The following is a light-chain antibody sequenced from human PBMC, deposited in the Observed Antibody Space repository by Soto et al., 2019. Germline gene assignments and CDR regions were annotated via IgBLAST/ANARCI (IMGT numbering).Light chain of an antibody. CDR2: DNN. CDR3: QSFDTSLSGFVV. J-gene: IGLJ2*01. Sequence: QSVLTQPPSMSGAPVQRVTISCTGSSSNIGAGYDVHWYQQHPGTAPKLLIFDNNTRPSGVPDRFSGSKSDTSASLAITGLQAEDEADYYCQSFDTSLSGFVVFGGGTKLTVL. V-gene: IGLV1-40*01. CDR1: SSNIGAGYD.